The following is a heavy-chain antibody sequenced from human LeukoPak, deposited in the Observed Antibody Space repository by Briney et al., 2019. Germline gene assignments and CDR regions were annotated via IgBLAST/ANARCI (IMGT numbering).Heavy chain of an antibody. J-gene: IGHJ4*02. Sequence: GGSLRLSCAASGFTFSSYAMSWVRQAPGKGLEWVSAISGSGGSTYYADSVKGRFTISRDNSKNTLYLQMNSLRAEDTAVHYCAASRTVYYFDYWGQGTLVTVSS. D-gene: IGHD4-11*01. CDR2: ISGSGGST. CDR1: GFTFSSYA. CDR3: AASRTVYYFDY. V-gene: IGHV3-23*01.